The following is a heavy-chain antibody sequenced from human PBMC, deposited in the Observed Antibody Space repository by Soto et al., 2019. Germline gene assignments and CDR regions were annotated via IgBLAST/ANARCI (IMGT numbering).Heavy chain of an antibody. CDR1: GGSISSSSYY. CDR3: LRRGYYAISAFDI. D-gene: IGHD2-8*01. Sequence: PSETLSLTCTVSGGSISSSSYYWGWIRQPPGKGLEWIGSIYYSWSTYYNPSLKSRVTISVDTSKNQFSLKLSSVTAADTAVYYCLRRGYYAISAFDIWGQGTMVTVS. CDR2: IYYSWST. J-gene: IGHJ3*02. V-gene: IGHV4-39*01.